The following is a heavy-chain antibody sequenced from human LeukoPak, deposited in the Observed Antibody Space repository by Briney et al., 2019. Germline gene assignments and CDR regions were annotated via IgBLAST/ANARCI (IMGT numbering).Heavy chain of an antibody. V-gene: IGHV4-59*08. CDR2: FFYTGST. D-gene: IGHD7-27*01. CDR3: ARHLRNWDLDAFDI. CDR1: GGSISSYY. J-gene: IGHJ3*02. Sequence: PSETLSLTCTVSGGSISSYYWSWIREPPGKGLEWIGYFFYTGSTNYNPSLRRRVTISVDTSKNQFSLKLSSVTAADTAVYYCARHLRNWDLDAFDIWGQGTMVTVFS.